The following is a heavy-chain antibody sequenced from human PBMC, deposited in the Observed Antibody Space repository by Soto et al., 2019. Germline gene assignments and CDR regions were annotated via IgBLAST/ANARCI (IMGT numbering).Heavy chain of an antibody. V-gene: IGHV3-30-3*01. J-gene: IGHJ4*02. Sequence: QVQLVESGGGVVQPGRSLRLSCAASGFIFSNYAMHWVRQAPGKGLEWVAVISYDGTNTYYADSVKGRFTISRDNSKNTLYLQMNSLRPEDTAVYRCARDEAYSSYFFDYWGQGTLVTVSS. CDR2: ISYDGTNT. CDR3: ARDEAYSSYFFDY. D-gene: IGHD4-4*01. CDR1: GFIFSNYA.